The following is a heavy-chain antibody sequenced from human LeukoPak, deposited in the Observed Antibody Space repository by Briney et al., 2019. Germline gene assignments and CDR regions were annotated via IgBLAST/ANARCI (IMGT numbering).Heavy chain of an antibody. J-gene: IGHJ4*02. D-gene: IGHD6-19*01. CDR3: ARRNLGWYFFDY. CDR1: GGSISSRSYY. Sequence: SETLSLTCTVSGGSISSRSYYWGWIRQPPGKGLEWIGSISQCGSTYYNPSLKSRVTMSVDTSKNQFSLKLSSVTAADTAVYYCARRNLGWYFFDYWGQGTLVTVSS. CDR2: ISQCGST. V-gene: IGHV4-39*01.